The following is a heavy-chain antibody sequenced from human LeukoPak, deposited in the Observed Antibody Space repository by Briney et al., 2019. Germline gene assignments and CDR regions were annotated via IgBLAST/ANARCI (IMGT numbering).Heavy chain of an antibody. CDR3: ARGGGTTVTTFWHFDY. D-gene: IGHD4-17*01. V-gene: IGHV1-69*01. CDR2: IIPIFGTA. J-gene: IGHJ4*02. Sequence: GSSVKVSCKASGGTFSSYAISWVRQAPGQGLEWMGGIIPIFGTANYAQKFQGRVTITADESTSTAYMELSSLRSEDTAVYYCARGGGTTVTTFWHFDYWGQGTLVTVSS. CDR1: GGTFSSYA.